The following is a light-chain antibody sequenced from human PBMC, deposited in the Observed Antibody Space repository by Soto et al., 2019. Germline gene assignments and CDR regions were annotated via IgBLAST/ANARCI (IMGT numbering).Light chain of an antibody. CDR1: QIISGW. Sequence: DIHMAQSRSSRCASIADIVFSTCRASQIISGWMAWYQQKPGKAPKLLIYKSSTLESGVPSRFSGSGSVTEFTLTISSLQPDDFATYYCQHYTSSSQTFGQGTKVDNK. V-gene: IGKV1-5*03. CDR3: QHYTSSSQT. J-gene: IGKJ1*01. CDR2: KSS.